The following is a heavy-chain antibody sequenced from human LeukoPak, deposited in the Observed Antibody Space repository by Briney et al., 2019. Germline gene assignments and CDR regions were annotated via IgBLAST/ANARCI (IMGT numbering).Heavy chain of an antibody. Sequence: GGSLRLSCAASGFTFSDYFMSWIRQAPGKGLEWVSYISSSGSFRNYADSVKGRFAISRDNAKNSLSLQMNSLRAEDTAVYYCASPHRGHDNDAFDIWGQGTMVTVSS. V-gene: IGHV3-11*06. D-gene: IGHD3-22*01. CDR3: ASPHRGHDNDAFDI. CDR2: ISSSGSFR. CDR1: GFTFSDYF. J-gene: IGHJ3*02.